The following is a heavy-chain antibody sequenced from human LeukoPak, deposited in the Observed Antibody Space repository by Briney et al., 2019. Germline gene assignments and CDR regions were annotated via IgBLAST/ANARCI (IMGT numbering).Heavy chain of an antibody. J-gene: IGHJ4*02. CDR3: ASYGSGSYYKPNDY. V-gene: IGHV4-34*01. D-gene: IGHD3-10*01. CDR2: INHSGST. CDR1: GGSFSGYY. Sequence: TSETLSLTCAVYGGSFSGYYWSWIRQPPGKGLEWIGEINHSGSTNYNPPLKSRVTISVDTSKNQFSLKLSSVTAADTAVYYCASYGSGSYYKPNDYWGQGTLVTVSS.